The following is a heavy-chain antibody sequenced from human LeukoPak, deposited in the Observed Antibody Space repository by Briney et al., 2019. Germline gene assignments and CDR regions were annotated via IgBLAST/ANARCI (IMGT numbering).Heavy chain of an antibody. CDR3: ARGNGIVVVTHFDY. CDR1: GGSISSSSYY. CDR2: IYYSGST. J-gene: IGHJ4*02. V-gene: IGHV4-39*07. Sequence: SETLSLTCTVSGGSISSSSYYWGWIRQPPGKGLEWIGSIYYSGSTYYNPSLKSRVTMSVDTSKNQFSLKLSSVTAADTAVYYCARGNGIVVVTHFDYWGQGTLVTVSS. D-gene: IGHD3-22*01.